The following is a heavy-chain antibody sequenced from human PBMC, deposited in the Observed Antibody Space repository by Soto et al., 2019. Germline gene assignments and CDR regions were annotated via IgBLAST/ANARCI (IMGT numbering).Heavy chain of an antibody. Sequence: EVQLVESGGGLVQPGGSLRLSCAASGFNFRRYWMSWVRQAPGKGLEWVANIKEDGSEQYYVDSVKGRFTIFRDNAKNSLSLQMNSLRAEDTAIYYCARDPTASYGASLLFDYWGQGTLVIVSS. D-gene: IGHD4-17*01. CDR2: IKEDGSEQ. CDR1: GFNFRRYW. V-gene: IGHV3-7*01. J-gene: IGHJ4*02. CDR3: ARDPTASYGASLLFDY.